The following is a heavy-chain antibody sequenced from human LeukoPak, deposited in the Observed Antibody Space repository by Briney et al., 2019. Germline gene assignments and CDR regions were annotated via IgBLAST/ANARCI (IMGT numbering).Heavy chain of an antibody. CDR2: ISGSGGST. J-gene: IGHJ4*02. Sequence: PGGSLRLSCVASGFSLSSYAMSWVRQAPGKGLEWVSSISGSGGSTYYADSVKGRFTISRDNSKNTLYLQMNSLRPEDTAVYYCARDLEWELLSPLYFDYWGQGTLVTVSS. CDR3: ARDLEWELLSPLYFDY. D-gene: IGHD1-26*01. V-gene: IGHV3-23*01. CDR1: GFSLSSYA.